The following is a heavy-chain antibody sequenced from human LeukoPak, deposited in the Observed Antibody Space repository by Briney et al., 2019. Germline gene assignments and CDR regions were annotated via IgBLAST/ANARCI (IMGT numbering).Heavy chain of an antibody. CDR2: IYYSGST. CDR3: ADYYDSSGYYMSEWAFDI. V-gene: IGHV4-39*01. D-gene: IGHD3-22*01. Sequence: PSETLSLTCTVSGGSISSSSYYWGWIRQPPGKGLEWIGSIYYSGSTYYNPSLKSRVTISVDTSKNQFSLKLSSVTAADTAVYYCADYYDSSGYYMSEWAFDIWGQGTMVTVSS. J-gene: IGHJ3*02. CDR1: GGSISSSSYY.